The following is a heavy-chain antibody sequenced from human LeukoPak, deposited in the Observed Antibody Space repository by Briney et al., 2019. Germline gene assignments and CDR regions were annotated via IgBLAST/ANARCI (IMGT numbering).Heavy chain of an antibody. CDR2: IYSGGST. D-gene: IGHD2-2*01. CDR3: AAPGLLGYCSSAICAPPGY. V-gene: IGHV3-66*01. J-gene: IGHJ4*02. CDR1: GFTVSSNY. Sequence: PGGSLRLSCAVSGFTVSSNYMSWVRQAPGKGLEWVSIIYSGGSTYYADSVKGRFTISRDNSKNTLYLQMNSLRAEDTAVYYCAAPGLLGYCSSAICAPPGYWGQGTLVTVSS.